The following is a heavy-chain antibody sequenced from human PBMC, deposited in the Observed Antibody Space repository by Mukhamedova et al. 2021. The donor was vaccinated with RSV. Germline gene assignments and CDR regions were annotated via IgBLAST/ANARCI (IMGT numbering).Heavy chain of an antibody. Sequence: GQGFEWMGWISAYNGNTNSAQKFQGRVTMTTDTSTNTAYMEVKSLRSDDTAVYYCARVRHCSRPSCYESYFDYWGQGTLVTVSS. V-gene: IGHV1-18*01. J-gene: IGHJ4*02. CDR3: ARVRHCSRPSCYESYFDY. D-gene: IGHD2-2*01. CDR2: ISAYNGNT.